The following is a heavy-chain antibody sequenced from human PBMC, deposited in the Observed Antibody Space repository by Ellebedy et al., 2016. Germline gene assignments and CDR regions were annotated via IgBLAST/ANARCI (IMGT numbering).Heavy chain of an antibody. Sequence: SETLSLXXTVSGGSISSGDYYWSWIRQPPGKGLEWIGYIYYSGSTYYNPSLKSRVTISVDTSKNQFSLKLSSVTAADTAVYYCARSYPMVRGSLWFRPMPPLDYWGQGTLVTVSS. J-gene: IGHJ4*02. CDR2: IYYSGST. V-gene: IGHV4-30-4*01. CDR1: GGSISSGDYY. CDR3: ARSYPMVRGSLWFRPMPPLDY. D-gene: IGHD3-10*01.